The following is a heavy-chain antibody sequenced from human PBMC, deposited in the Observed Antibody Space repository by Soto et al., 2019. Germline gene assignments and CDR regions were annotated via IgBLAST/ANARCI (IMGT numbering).Heavy chain of an antibody. Sequence: GASVKVSFKASGFTFTSPAVQWVRQARGQRLEWIGWIVVGSGNTNYAQKFQERVTITRDMSTSTAYMELSSLRSEDTAVYYCAADLTYCSGGSCYSSGYSDYWGQGTLVTVSS. D-gene: IGHD2-15*01. V-gene: IGHV1-58*01. CDR3: AADLTYCSGGSCYSSGYSDY. CDR2: IVVGSGNT. J-gene: IGHJ4*02. CDR1: GFTFTSPA.